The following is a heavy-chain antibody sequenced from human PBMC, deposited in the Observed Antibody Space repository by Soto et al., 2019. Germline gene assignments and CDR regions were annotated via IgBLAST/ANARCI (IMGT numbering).Heavy chain of an antibody. J-gene: IGHJ5*02. CDR2: VSQSGASV. D-gene: IGHD3-3*01. CDR1: GFIFSSHA. V-gene: IGHV3-23*01. Sequence: EVQLLESGGGFVKPGGSLRLSCEGSGFIFSSHAMSWVRQAPGKGLEWVSSVSQSGASVHLPDFLKGRFSSSRDNSRNTLYLELNNLRVDDTAVYYCAKDLLLLSGYSFTENHWGQGTLVTVSS. CDR3: AKDLLLLSGYSFTENH.